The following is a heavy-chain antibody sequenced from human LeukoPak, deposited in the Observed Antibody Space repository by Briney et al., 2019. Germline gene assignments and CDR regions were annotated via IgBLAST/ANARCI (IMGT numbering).Heavy chain of an antibody. CDR1: GGTFSSYA. D-gene: IGHD3-10*01. V-gene: IGHV1-69*01. CDR3: ARYYGSGSYDY. J-gene: IGHJ4*02. Sequence: SVKLSCTASGGTFSSYAISWVRQAPGQGLEWMGGIIPIFGTANYAQKFQGRVTITADESTSAAYMELSSLRSEDTAVYYCARYYGSGSYDYWGQGTLVTVSS. CDR2: IIPIFGTA.